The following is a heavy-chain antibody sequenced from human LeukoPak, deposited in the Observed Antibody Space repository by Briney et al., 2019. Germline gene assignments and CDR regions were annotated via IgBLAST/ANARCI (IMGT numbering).Heavy chain of an antibody. CDR2: IKSKTDGGTT. CDR1: GFTFSGSA. Sequence: PGGSLRLSCAASGFTFSGSALHWVRQASGKGLEWVGRIKSKTDGGTTDYAAPVKGRFTISRDDSKNTLYLQMKSLKTEETAVYYCTTVGYTYGQFDYWGQGTLVTVSS. CDR3: TTVGYTYGQFDY. J-gene: IGHJ4*02. D-gene: IGHD5-18*01. V-gene: IGHV3-15*01.